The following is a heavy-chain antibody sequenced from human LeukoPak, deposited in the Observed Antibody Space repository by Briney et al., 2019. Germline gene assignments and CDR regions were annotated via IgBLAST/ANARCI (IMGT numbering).Heavy chain of an antibody. CDR2: LSYTGDST. V-gene: IGHV3-23*01. J-gene: IGHJ4*02. CDR1: GFTFSSFG. Sequence: GGSLRLSCAASGFTFSSFGMSWVRQAPGKGLEWVSGLSYTGDSTYYADSVKGRFTISRDISKNSLYLQMNSLRAEDTAIYYCAKDRVGATLYFDCWGQGTLVTVSS. CDR3: AKDRVGATLYFDC. D-gene: IGHD1-26*01.